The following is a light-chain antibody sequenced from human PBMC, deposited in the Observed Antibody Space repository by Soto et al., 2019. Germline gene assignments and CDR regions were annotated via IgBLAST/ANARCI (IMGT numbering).Light chain of an antibody. J-gene: IGKJ5*01. V-gene: IGKV3-15*01. CDR2: GAS. CDR3: QQYNNWPPAIT. CDR1: QSLSSN. Sequence: EIVMTQSPATLSVSPGERATLSCRASQSLSSNLAWYQQKPSQAPRLLIYGASTRATGTPARFSGSGSGTKFTLTISSLQSEDFAVYYCQQYNNWPPAITFGQGTRLEIK.